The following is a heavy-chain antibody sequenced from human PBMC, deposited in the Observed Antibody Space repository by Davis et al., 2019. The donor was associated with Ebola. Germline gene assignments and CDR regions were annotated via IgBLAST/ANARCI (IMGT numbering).Heavy chain of an antibody. J-gene: IGHJ6*04. CDR1: GYSFTSYW. CDR2: IDPSDSYT. V-gene: IGHV5-10-1*01. D-gene: IGHD3-10*01. Sequence: GESLKISCKGSGYSFTSYWISWVRQMPGKGLEWMGRIDPSDSYTNYSPSFQGHVTISADKSISTAYLQWSSLKASDTAMYYCARLTTNYYGSGSYYNEVRWLVWGKGTTVTVSS. CDR3: ARLTTNYYGSGSYYNEVRWLV.